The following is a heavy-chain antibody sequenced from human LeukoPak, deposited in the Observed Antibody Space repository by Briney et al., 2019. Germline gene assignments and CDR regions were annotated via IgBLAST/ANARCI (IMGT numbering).Heavy chain of an antibody. D-gene: IGHD4-17*01. CDR1: GFTFSSYG. V-gene: IGHV3-23*01. Sequence: GGSLRLSCAASGFTFSSYGVSWVRQAPGKGLEWVSGISGSGHRTYYADSVKGRFTISRDNAKNSLYLQMNSLRAEDTAVYYCAREEYGDGGYYFDYWGQGTLVTVSS. J-gene: IGHJ4*02. CDR3: AREEYGDGGYYFDY. CDR2: ISGSGHRT.